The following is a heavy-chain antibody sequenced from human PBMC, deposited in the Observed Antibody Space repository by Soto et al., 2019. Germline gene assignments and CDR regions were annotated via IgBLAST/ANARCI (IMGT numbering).Heavy chain of an antibody. CDR1: GFTFSSYA. CDR3: AKDIYGDYSYYFDY. D-gene: IGHD4-17*01. V-gene: IGHV3-23*01. CDR2: ISGSGGST. Sequence: VGSLRLSCAASGFTFSSYAMSWVRQAPGKGLEWVSAISGSGGSTYYADSVKGRFTISRDNSKNTLYLQMNSLRAEDTAVYYCAKDIYGDYSYYFDYWGQGTLVTVSS. J-gene: IGHJ4*02.